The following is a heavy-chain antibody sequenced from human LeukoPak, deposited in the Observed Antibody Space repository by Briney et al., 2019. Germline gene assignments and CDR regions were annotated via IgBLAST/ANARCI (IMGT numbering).Heavy chain of an antibody. CDR2: INNDGTGT. CDR3: ARDRVADSSGPFDY. V-gene: IGHV3-74*01. CDR1: GFIFSSYW. D-gene: IGHD6-19*01. J-gene: IGHJ4*02. Sequence: PGGSLRLSCAASGFIFSSYWMYWVRQAPGKGLVWVSRINNDGTGTTFADSVKGRFTISRDNAKNSLYLQMNSLRAKDTAVYYCARDRVADSSGPFDYWGQGTLVTVSS.